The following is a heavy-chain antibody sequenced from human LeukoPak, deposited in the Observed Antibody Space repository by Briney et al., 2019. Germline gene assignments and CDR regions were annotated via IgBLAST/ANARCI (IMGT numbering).Heavy chain of an antibody. CDR2: IKQDGSEK. CDR3: ARDHFGQNDWYFDL. CDR1: GFTFSSYW. V-gene: IGHV3-7*05. J-gene: IGHJ2*01. Sequence: GGSLRLSCAASGFTFSSYWMSWVRQAPGKGLEWVANIKQDGSEKYYVDSVKGRFTISRDNAKNSLYLQMNSPRAEDTALYYCARDHFGQNDWYFDLWGRGTLVTVSS. D-gene: IGHD3-10*01.